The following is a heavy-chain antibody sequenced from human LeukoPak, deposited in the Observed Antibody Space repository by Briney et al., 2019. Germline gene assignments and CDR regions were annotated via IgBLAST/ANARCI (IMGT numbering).Heavy chain of an antibody. CDR1: GFTFSSYS. CDR3: AREYAVITHDGAFDI. J-gene: IGHJ3*02. Sequence: PGGSLGLSCAASGFTFSSYSMSWVRQAPGKGLEWVSYISSSSSTIYYADSVKGRFTISRDNAKNSLYLQMNSLRAEDTAVYYCAREYAVITHDGAFDIWGQGTMVTVSS. CDR2: ISSSSSTI. D-gene: IGHD3-22*01. V-gene: IGHV3-48*01.